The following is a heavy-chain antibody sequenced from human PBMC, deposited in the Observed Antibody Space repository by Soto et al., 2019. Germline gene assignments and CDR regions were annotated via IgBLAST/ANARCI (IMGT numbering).Heavy chain of an antibody. CDR1: GFTFSSYA. J-gene: IGHJ3*02. CDR2: ISGSGGST. D-gene: IGHD3-3*01. CDR3: AKVMARRFLEFDAFDI. V-gene: IGHV3-23*01. Sequence: GESLKISCAASGFTFSSYAMSWVRQAPGKGLEWVSAISGSGGSTYYADSVKGRFTISRDNSKNTLYLQMNSLRAEDTAVYYCAKVMARRFLEFDAFDIWGQGTMVTVSS.